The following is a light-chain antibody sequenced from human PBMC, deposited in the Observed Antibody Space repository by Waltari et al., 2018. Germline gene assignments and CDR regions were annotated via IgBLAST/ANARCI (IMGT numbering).Light chain of an antibody. V-gene: IGKV3D-15*01. CDR1: QSVSTK. J-gene: IGKJ1*01. CDR3: QQYHNWPPWT. Sequence: EIVMTQSPATLSVSLGEGVTLSCRASQSVSTKLAWYQLKPGQAPRLLIYDASSRATGIPARFSGSWSGTEFTLTISSLQSEDFALYYCQQYHNWPPWTFGQGTKVEIK. CDR2: DAS.